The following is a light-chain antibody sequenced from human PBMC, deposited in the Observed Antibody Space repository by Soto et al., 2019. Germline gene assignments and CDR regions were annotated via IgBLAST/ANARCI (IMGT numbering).Light chain of an antibody. CDR3: QHYGGSRYT. CDR1: QSVFGNY. CDR2: GVS. J-gene: IGKJ2*01. Sequence: EIVLTQSPGTLSSSPGERATLSCRASQSVFGNYLAWYQQKPGQAPRLLIYGVSSRATGIPDRFSGSGSGTDFTLTISRLEPEDFAEYFCQHYGGSRYTFGQGTNLEI. V-gene: IGKV3-20*01.